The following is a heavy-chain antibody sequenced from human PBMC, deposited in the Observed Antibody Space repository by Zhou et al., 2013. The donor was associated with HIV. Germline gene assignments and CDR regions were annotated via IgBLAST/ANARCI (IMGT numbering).Heavy chain of an antibody. D-gene: IGHD6-6*01. V-gene: IGHV1-69*04. J-gene: IGHJ6*03. Sequence: QVQLVQSGAEVKKPGSSVKVSCKASGGTFSSYAISWVRQAPGQGLEWMGRIIPILGIANYAQKFQGRVTITADKSTSTAYMELSSLRSEDTAVYYCATTWATSSIAARMDYYYYMDVWGKGTTVTVSS. CDR1: GGTFSSYA. CDR2: IIPILGIA. CDR3: ATTWATSSIAARMDYYYYMDV.